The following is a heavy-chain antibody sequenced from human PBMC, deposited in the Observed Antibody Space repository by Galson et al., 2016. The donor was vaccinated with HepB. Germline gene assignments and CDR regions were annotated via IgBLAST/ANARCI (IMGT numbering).Heavy chain of an antibody. CDR3: ASEFDLGSGSYPS. CDR2: VSARSDYM. CDR1: GFNFKTWA. V-gene: IGHV3-21*01. Sequence: SLRLSCAASGFNFKTWAMNWVRQPPGKGLEWVACVSARSDYMYYSESMKGRFTISRDNAKNSVYLQMNSLGVEDTAMYYCASEFDLGSGSYPSWGQGTLVSVSS. J-gene: IGHJ4*02. D-gene: IGHD3-10*01.